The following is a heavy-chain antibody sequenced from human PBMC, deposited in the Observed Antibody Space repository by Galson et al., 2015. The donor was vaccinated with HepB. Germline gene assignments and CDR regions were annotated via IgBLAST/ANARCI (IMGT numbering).Heavy chain of an antibody. J-gene: IGHJ5*02. CDR2: TYSDGST. CDR3: AKSSGAFDP. D-gene: IGHD1-26*01. Sequence: TLSLTCTVSGGPLEGYYWSWIRQPPGKGLEWIGYTYSDGSTNYNPSLKGRVTISVDTSKNQFSLKMTSLITADTAIYYCAKSSGAFDPWGQGTLVTVSS. CDR1: GGPLEGYY. V-gene: IGHV4-59*01.